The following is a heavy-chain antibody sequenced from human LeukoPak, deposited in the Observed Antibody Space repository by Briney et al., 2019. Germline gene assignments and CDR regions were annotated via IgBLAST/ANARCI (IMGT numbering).Heavy chain of an antibody. CDR1: GFTFSSYA. V-gene: IGHV3-30*04. Sequence: GGSLRLSCAASGFTFSSYAMHWVRQAPGKGLEWVAAISYDENIKNYADSVKGRFTISRDNAKNSLYLQMNSLRAEDTAVYYCARGYEAGAFDIWGPGAMVTVSS. CDR2: ISYDENIK. D-gene: IGHD6-19*01. J-gene: IGHJ3*02. CDR3: ARGYEAGAFDI.